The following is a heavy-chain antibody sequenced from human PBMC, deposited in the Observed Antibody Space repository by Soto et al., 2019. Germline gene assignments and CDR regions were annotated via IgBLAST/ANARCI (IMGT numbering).Heavy chain of an antibody. D-gene: IGHD3-9*01. V-gene: IGHV3-23*01. J-gene: IGHJ3*02. Sequence: EVQLLESGGGLVQPGGSLRRSCAASGFTFSSYAMSWVRQAPGKGLEWVSAISGSGGRTYYADSVKGRFTISRDNSKNTLYLQMNSLRAEDTAVYYCAKEVGAILTGSGAFDIWGQGTMVNVSS. CDR3: AKEVGAILTGSGAFDI. CDR1: GFTFSSYA. CDR2: ISGSGGRT.